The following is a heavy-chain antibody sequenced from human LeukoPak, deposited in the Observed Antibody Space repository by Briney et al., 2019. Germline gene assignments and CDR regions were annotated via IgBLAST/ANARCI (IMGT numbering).Heavy chain of an antibody. Sequence: SETLSLTCTVSGGSISSYYWSWIRQSPGKGLEWIGYIYYSGSTNYNPSLKSRVTISVDTSKNQFSLKLSSVTAADTAVYYCARTDTDDIVVVPSSYAFDIWGQGTMVTVSS. V-gene: IGHV4-59*01. CDR3: ARTDTDDIVVVPSSYAFDI. CDR1: GGSISSYY. J-gene: IGHJ3*02. D-gene: IGHD2-2*01. CDR2: IYYSGST.